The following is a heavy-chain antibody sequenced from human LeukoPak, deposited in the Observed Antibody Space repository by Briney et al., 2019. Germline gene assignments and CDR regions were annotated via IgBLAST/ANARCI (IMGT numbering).Heavy chain of an antibody. CDR1: GGSIGRDGYY. CDR2: IYYSGST. Sequence: SETLSLTCTVSGGSIGRDGYYWGWIRQPPGKGLEWIGSIYYSGSTYYNPSLKSRVTISVDTSKNQFSLKLSSVTAADTAVYYCARDCPRAVAGPFDYWGQGTLVTVSS. V-gene: IGHV4-39*07. D-gene: IGHD6-19*01. J-gene: IGHJ4*02. CDR3: ARDCPRAVAGPFDY.